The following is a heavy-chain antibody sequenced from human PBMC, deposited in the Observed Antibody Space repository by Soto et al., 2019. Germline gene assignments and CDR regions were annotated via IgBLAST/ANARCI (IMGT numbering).Heavy chain of an antibody. V-gene: IGHV5-51*01. CDR1: GYSFTSYW. Sequence: GESLKISCKGSGYSFTSYWIGWVRQMPGKGLEWMGIIYPGDSDTRYSPSFQGQVTISADKSISTAYLQWSSLKASDTAMYYCSNGVCSFFYNHEMDVWGQGTTVTVSS. CDR3: SNGVCSFFYNHEMDV. CDR2: IYPGDSDT. J-gene: IGHJ6*02. D-gene: IGHD2-8*01.